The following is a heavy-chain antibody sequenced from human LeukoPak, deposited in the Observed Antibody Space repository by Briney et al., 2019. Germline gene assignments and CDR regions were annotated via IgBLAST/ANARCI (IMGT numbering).Heavy chain of an antibody. Sequence: GGSLRLSCAASGFTFSSYAMNWVRQAPGKGLEWVSFISGSGDTTYYADSVKGRFTISRDSSKNTLYLQMNSLRAEDTAVYYCAKSRGESRGASNYWGQGTLVTASS. D-gene: IGHD1-26*01. CDR1: GFTFSSYA. CDR2: ISGSGDTT. CDR3: AKSRGESRGASNY. J-gene: IGHJ4*02. V-gene: IGHV3-23*01.